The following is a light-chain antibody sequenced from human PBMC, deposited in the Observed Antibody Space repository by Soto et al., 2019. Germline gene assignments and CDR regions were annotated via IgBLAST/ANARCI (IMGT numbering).Light chain of an antibody. Sequence: DIVMTQSPLSLPVTPGEPASISCRSSQSLLHNNGYNYLNWYLQKPGQSPQLLIYMGSNRASGVPDRFSGSGSGTDFTLKISRVEAEDVGVYYCMQAIQTPPYTFGQGTKLEIK. CDR3: MQAIQTPPYT. CDR2: MGS. J-gene: IGKJ2*01. V-gene: IGKV2-28*01. CDR1: QSLLHNNGYNY.